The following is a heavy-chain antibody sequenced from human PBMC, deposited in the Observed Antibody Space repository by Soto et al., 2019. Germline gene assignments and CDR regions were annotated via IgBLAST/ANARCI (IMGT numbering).Heavy chain of an antibody. CDR3: AKDGVRGSKHYYSYFLDD. Sequence: EVQLVESGGGLVQPGRSMRLSCAASGFTFDDNAMHWVRQAPGKGLEWVSGISWNSGSVGYADSVKGRFTISRDNAKISLCLQMNSLRAEDRALYYCAKDGVRGSKHYYSYFLDDCCKGPSVTVSS. CDR2: ISWNSGSV. V-gene: IGHV3-9*01. D-gene: IGHD3-10*01. CDR1: GFTFDDNA. J-gene: IGHJ6*03.